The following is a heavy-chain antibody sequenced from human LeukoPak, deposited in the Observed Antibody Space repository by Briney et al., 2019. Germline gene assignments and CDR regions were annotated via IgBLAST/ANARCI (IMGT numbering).Heavy chain of an antibody. J-gene: IGHJ4*02. Sequence: GGSLRLSCSASGFTFSRYAMHWVRQAPGKGLEYVSAISSNGGSTYYADSVRGRFTISRDNSKNTLYLQMSSLRAEDTAVYYCVKDGSGSYYTYYFDYWGQGTLVTVSS. CDR3: VKDGSGSYYTYYFDY. CDR2: ISSNGGST. V-gene: IGHV3-64D*06. D-gene: IGHD3-10*01. CDR1: GFTFSRYA.